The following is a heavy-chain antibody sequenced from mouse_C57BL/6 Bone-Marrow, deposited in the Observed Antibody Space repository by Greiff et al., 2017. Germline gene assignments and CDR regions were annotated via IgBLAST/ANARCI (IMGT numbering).Heavy chain of an antibody. CDR1: GFTFNTYA. Sequence: EVQGVESGGGLVQPKGSLKLSCAASGFTFNTYAMHWVSQAPGKGLEWVARIRSKSSNYATYYADSVQDRLTISRDDAQSMLYLQMNNLKTAYTAMYYSVRSYDYTFDYWGQGTTRTVSS. CDR2: IRSKSSNYAT. V-gene: IGHV10-3*01. CDR3: VRSYDYTFDY. J-gene: IGHJ2*01. D-gene: IGHD2-4*01.